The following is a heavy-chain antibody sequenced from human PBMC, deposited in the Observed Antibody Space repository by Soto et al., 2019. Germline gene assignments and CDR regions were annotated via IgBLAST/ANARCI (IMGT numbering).Heavy chain of an antibody. CDR1: GGSISSSSYY. Sequence: XASLSLTFTVSGGSISSSSYYWGWIRQPPGKGLEWIGSIYYSGSTYYNPSLKSRVTISVDTSKNQFSLKLSSVTAADTAVYYCARKRGSGSYPEYYYYYGMDVWGQGTTVTVSS. CDR3: ARKRGSGSYPEYYYYYGMDV. V-gene: IGHV4-39*01. CDR2: IYYSGST. J-gene: IGHJ6*02. D-gene: IGHD1-26*01.